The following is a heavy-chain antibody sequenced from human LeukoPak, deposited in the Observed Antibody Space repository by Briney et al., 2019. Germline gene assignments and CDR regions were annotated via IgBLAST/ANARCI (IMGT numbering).Heavy chain of an antibody. D-gene: IGHD2-2*03. CDR3: AADVGYCSSTSCYMGWFDP. V-gene: IGHV1-2*02. CDR1: GYTFTGYY. Sequence: ASVKVSCKASGYTFTGYYMHWVRQARGQGLEWMGWINPNSGGTNYAQKFQGRVTMTRDTSISTAYMELSRLRSDDTAVYYCAADVGYCSSTSCYMGWFDPWGQGTLVTVSS. J-gene: IGHJ5*02. CDR2: INPNSGGT.